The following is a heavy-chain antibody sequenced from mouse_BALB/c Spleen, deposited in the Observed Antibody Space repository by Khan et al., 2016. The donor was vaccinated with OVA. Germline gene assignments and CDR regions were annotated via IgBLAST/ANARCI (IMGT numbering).Heavy chain of an antibody. CDR1: GYTFTSYW. J-gene: IGHJ3*01. CDR3: ARREKYGYDPSWFAY. V-gene: IGHV1-61*01. Sequence: QVQLKQSGAELVRPGASVKLSCKASGYTFTSYWMNWVKQRPGHGLEWIGRIDPLDSETHYNQIFKDKATLTVDTSSTTAYMQLSSLTSEDSAVYYCARREKYGYDPSWFAYWGQGTLVTVSA. D-gene: IGHD2-2*01. CDR2: IDPLDSET.